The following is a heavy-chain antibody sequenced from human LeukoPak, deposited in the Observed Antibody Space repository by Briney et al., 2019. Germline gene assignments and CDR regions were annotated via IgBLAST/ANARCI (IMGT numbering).Heavy chain of an antibody. J-gene: IGHJ4*02. CDR2: TYYRSKWYN. CDR3: ARTYYYDSSGYPYYFDY. CDR1: GDSVSSNSAA. Sequence: SQTLSLTCAISGDSVSSNSAAWNWIRQSPSRGLEWLGRTYYRSKWYNDYAVSVKSRITINPDTSKNQFSLQLNSVTPEDTAVYYCARTYYYDSSGYPYYFDYWGQGTLVTVSS. D-gene: IGHD3-22*01. V-gene: IGHV6-1*01.